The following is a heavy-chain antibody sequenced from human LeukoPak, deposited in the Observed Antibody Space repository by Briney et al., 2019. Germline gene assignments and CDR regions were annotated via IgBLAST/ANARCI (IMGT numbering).Heavy chain of an antibody. CDR1: GFTFSDYS. D-gene: IGHD4-17*01. J-gene: IGHJ4*02. Sequence: GGSLRLSCAASGFTFSDYSMNWVRQAPGEGLEWVSSITSRSSFIYYGDSVKGRFTMSRDNAKNSLYLQMNRLRVDDPAVYYCAKGIGFLTSVDYWGQGTLVTVSS. CDR2: ITSRSSFI. CDR3: AKGIGFLTSVDY. V-gene: IGHV3-21*01.